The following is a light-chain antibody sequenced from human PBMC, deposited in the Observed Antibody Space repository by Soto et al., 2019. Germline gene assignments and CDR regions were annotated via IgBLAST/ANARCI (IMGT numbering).Light chain of an antibody. CDR3: QQYGSSRWT. CDR2: GAS. CDR1: QSVSSSY. V-gene: IGKV3-20*01. J-gene: IGKJ4*01. Sequence: EIVLTQSPGTLSLSPGERATLSCRASQSVSSSYLAWYQQKPGQAPRLLIYGASSRATGIPDRFSGSGSGPDFTLTISRLEPEDFAVYYCQQYGSSRWTFGGGTKVEI.